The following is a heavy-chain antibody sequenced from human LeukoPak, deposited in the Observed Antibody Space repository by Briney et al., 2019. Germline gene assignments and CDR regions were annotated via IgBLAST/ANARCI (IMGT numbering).Heavy chain of an antibody. CDR1: GYSISSSY. D-gene: IGHD6-6*01. Sequence: PSETLSLTCHVSGYSISSSYWSWVRQPPGKGLEWIGYVYYTGDANYNPPLKSRVVISLDTSKNQFPLKVSSVTAADTAVYYCARHTFARPFDSWGQGTLVTVSS. CDR3: ARHTFARPFDS. J-gene: IGHJ4*02. CDR2: VYYTGDA. V-gene: IGHV4-59*08.